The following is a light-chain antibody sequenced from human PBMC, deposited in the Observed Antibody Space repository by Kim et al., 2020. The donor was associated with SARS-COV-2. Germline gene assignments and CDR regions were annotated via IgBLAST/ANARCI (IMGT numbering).Light chain of an antibody. CDR3: QQYYTTPYS. CDR2: WAS. Sequence: RATINCKSSQRVLYSSNNKNYLAWYQQKPGQSPKLLIYWASTRESGVPDRFSGSGSGTDFTLTISSLQAEDVAVYYCQQYYTTPYSFGQGTKLEI. J-gene: IGKJ2*03. CDR1: QRVLYSSNNKNY. V-gene: IGKV4-1*01.